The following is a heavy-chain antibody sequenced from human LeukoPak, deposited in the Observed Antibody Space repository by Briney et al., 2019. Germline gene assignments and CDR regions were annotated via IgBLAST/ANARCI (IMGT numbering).Heavy chain of an antibody. CDR2: IYYSGST. V-gene: IGHV4-4*07. CDR1: GGSISSYY. D-gene: IGHD4-11*01. Sequence: PSETLSLTCTVSGGSISSYYWSWIRQPAGKGLEWIGSIYYSGSTYYNPSLKSRVTISVDTSKNQFSLKLSSVTAADTAVYYCARIIISGYSNYWPGYYYYYYMDVWGKGTTVTVSS. CDR3: ARIIISGYSNYWPGYYYYYYMDV. J-gene: IGHJ6*03.